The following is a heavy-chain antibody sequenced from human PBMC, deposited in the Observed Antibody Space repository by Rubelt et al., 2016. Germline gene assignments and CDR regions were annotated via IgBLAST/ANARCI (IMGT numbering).Heavy chain of an antibody. CDR2: INTNTGNP. CDR1: GYTFTGYY. Sequence: QVHLVQSGAEARRPGASVKVSCKASGYTFTGYYMHWVRQAPGQGLEWMGWINTNTGNPTYAQGFTGRFVFSLDPSVSAAYLQVCSLKAEDTAVYYCARDSRDWFDPWGQGTLVTVSS. D-gene: IGHD3-10*01. V-gene: IGHV7-4-1*01. CDR3: ARDSRDWFDP. J-gene: IGHJ5*02.